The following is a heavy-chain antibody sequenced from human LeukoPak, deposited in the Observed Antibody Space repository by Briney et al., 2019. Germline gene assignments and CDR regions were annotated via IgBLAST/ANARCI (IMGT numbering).Heavy chain of an antibody. CDR1: GFTFSSYE. V-gene: IGHV3-48*03. CDR3: ARGGYYDSSGYTGYFDY. Sequence: GGSLRLSCAASGFTFSSYEMNWVRQAPGKGLEWVSYTSSSGSTIYYADSVKGRFTISRDNAKNSLYLQMNSLRAEDTAVYYCARGGYYDSSGYTGYFDYWGQGTLVTVSS. J-gene: IGHJ4*02. CDR2: TSSSGSTI. D-gene: IGHD3-22*01.